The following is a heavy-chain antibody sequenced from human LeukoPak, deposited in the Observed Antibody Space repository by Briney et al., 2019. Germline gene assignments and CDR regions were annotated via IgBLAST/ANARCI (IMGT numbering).Heavy chain of an antibody. Sequence: GGSLRLSCAASGFTFSSYAMHWVRQAPGKGLGWAAVISYDGSNKYYADSVKGRFTISRDNSKNTLYLQMNSLRAEDTAVYYCAREIAVAGTPYYYGMDVWGQGTTVTVSS. CDR1: GFTFSSYA. J-gene: IGHJ6*02. CDR3: AREIAVAGTPYYYGMDV. V-gene: IGHV3-30-3*01. CDR2: ISYDGSNK. D-gene: IGHD6-19*01.